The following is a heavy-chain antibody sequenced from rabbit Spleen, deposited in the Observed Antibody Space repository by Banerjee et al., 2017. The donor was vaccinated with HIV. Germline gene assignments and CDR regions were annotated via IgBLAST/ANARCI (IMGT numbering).Heavy chain of an antibody. CDR2: IAGDSSGFT. Sequence: QEQLKESGGGLVQPGGSLKLSCKASGFDFSGYYLSWVRQAPGKGLEWISCIAGDSSGFTYSATWAKGRFTCSKTSSTTVTLQMTSLTVADTATYFCARDTGTSFSSYGMDLWGQGTLVTVS. CDR1: GFDFSGYYL. V-gene: IGHV1S45*01. D-gene: IGHD7-1*01. J-gene: IGHJ6*01. CDR3: ARDTGTSFSSYGMDL.